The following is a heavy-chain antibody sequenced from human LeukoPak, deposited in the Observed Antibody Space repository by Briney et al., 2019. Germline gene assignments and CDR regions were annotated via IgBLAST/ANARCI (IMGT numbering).Heavy chain of an antibody. CDR1: GFTFSSYA. V-gene: IGHV3-23*01. D-gene: IGHD1-7*01. Sequence: GGSLRLSCAASGFTFSSYAMSWVRQAPGKGLEWVSAISGSGGSTYYADSVKGRFTISRDNSKNTLYLQMNSLRAEDTAVYYCTRGYITGTGGPWGQGTLVTVSS. CDR3: TRGYITGTGGP. J-gene: IGHJ5*02. CDR2: ISGSGGST.